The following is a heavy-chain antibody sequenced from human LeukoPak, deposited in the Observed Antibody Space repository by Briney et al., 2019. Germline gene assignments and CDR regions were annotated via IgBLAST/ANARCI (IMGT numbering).Heavy chain of an antibody. CDR3: ARELDTATKERGFDY. J-gene: IGHJ4*03. Sequence: SETLSLTCTVSGDSLSSYYLSWVRQPPGKGLEWIGYIYYCGSTNYTPSLQSRVTISVDTSKNQFSLKPSSVTAADTAVYYCARELDTATKERGFDYCGPRALVTVSS. CDR1: GDSLSSYY. D-gene: IGHD5-18*01. V-gene: IGHV4-59*01. CDR2: IYYCGST.